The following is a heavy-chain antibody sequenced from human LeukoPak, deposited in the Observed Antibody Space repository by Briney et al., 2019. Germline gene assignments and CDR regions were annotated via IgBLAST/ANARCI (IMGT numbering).Heavy chain of an antibody. D-gene: IGHD3-10*01. CDR2: INHSGST. CDR3: ARLLARGVITGRNYMDV. CDR1: GGSFSGYY. V-gene: IGHV4-34*01. J-gene: IGHJ6*03. Sequence: SETLSLTCAVYGGSFSGYYWSWIRQPPGKGLEWMGEINHSGSTNYNPSLKSRVTISVDTSKNQFSLKLSSVTAADTAVYYCARLLARGVITGRNYMDVWGKGTTVTVSS.